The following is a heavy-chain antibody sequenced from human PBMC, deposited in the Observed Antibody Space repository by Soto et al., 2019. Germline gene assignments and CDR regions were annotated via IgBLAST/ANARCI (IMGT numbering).Heavy chain of an antibody. CDR2: IKSKTDGGTT. D-gene: IGHD3-22*01. CDR3: TTDPLYYYDSSGYPFDY. J-gene: IGHJ4*02. CDR1: GFTFSNAW. Sequence: GGSLRLSCAASGFTFSNAWMNWVRQAPGKGLEWVGRIKSKTDGGTTDYAAPVKGRLTISRDDSKNKLYLQMNSLKTENTAVYYCTTDPLYYYDSSGYPFDYWGQGTLVTVSS. V-gene: IGHV3-15*07.